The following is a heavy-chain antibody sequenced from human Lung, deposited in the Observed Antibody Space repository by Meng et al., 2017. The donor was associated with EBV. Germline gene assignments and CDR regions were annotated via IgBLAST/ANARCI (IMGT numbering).Heavy chain of an antibody. CDR1: GGSTSSGGYY. Sequence: QVQRQGSGPGLLNPSQTLSLTCTVSGGSTSSGGYYWSWIRQHPGKGLEWIGYIYYSGSTYYNPSLKSRVTISVDTSKNQFSLKLSSVTAADTAVYYCAATVNDGYFDYWGQGTLVTVSS. CDR3: AATVNDGYFDY. J-gene: IGHJ4*02. V-gene: IGHV4-31*03. CDR2: IYYSGST. D-gene: IGHD4-11*01.